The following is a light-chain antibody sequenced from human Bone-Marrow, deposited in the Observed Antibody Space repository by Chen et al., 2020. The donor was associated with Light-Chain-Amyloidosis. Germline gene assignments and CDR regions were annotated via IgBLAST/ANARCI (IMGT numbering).Light chain of an antibody. CDR3: QQYYNTLT. J-gene: IGKJ3*01. CDR2: WAS. V-gene: IGKV4-1*01. CDR1: QSVLYSSNNKNY. Sequence: DIVMTQSPDSLAVSLGERATINCKFSQSVLYSSNNKNYLAWYQQKPGQPPKLLIHWASTRESGVPDRFSGSGSGTDFTLTISSLQAEDVAVYYCQQYYNTLTFGPGTKVNIK.